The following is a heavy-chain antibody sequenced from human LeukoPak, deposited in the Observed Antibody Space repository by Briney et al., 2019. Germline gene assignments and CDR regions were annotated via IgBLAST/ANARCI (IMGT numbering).Heavy chain of an antibody. CDR3: ARRSDRHFDY. V-gene: IGHV5-51*01. D-gene: IGHD2-15*01. J-gene: IGHJ4*02. Sequence: GESLKISCKGSEYSFTSYWIGWVRQMPGKGLEWMGIIYPGDSDTRYSPSFQGQVTISADKSIGTAYLQWSSLKASDTAMYYCARRSDRHFDYWGQGTLVAVSS. CDR2: IYPGDSDT. CDR1: EYSFTSYW.